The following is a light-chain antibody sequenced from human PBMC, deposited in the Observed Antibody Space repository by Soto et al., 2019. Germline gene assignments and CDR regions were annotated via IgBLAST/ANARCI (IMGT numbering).Light chain of an antibody. CDR3: QQYGSSPIT. V-gene: IGKV3-20*01. CDR2: GST. J-gene: IGKJ5*01. Sequence: EIVMTQSPATLSVSPGERATLSCRASQSVDSTYLAWYQQKPGQAPRLVIYGSTRRAPGVPDRFSGSGSGTDFTLTISRLEPEDFAVYYCQQYGSSPITFGQGTRLEI. CDR1: QSVDSTY.